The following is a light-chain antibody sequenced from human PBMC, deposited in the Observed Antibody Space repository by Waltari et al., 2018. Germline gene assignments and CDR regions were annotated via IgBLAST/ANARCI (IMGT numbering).Light chain of an antibody. Sequence: DIVMTQSPLSLPVTPGEPASISCRSSQSLLHSNGYKYLDWYLQKPGQSPQLLIYLGSDRADGVPDRFSGSGSGTDFTLKISRVEAEDVGVYYCMQALQTPVTFGQGTRLEIK. CDR1: QSLLHSNGYKY. J-gene: IGKJ5*01. CDR3: MQALQTPVT. V-gene: IGKV2-28*01. CDR2: LGS.